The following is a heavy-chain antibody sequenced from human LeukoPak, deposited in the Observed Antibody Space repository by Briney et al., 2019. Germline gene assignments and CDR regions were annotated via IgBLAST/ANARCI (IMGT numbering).Heavy chain of an antibody. V-gene: IGHV4-59*08. J-gene: IGHJ2*01. Sequence: SETLSLTCSVSGGSISSYCWSWIRQPPGKGLECIGYIYYSGSTNYNPSLKSRVTISVDTSKNHFSLNLSSVTAADTAVYYCARRVRAYCSGGSCYDDWYFDLWGRGTLVTVSS. CDR1: GGSISSYC. CDR2: IYYSGST. D-gene: IGHD2-15*01. CDR3: ARRVRAYCSGGSCYDDWYFDL.